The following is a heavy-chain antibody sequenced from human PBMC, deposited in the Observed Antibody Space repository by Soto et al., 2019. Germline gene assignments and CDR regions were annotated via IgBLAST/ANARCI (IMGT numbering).Heavy chain of an antibody. Sequence: QVQLVQSGAEVKKPGSSVKVSCKASGGTFTSYAISGVRQAPGQGLEWVGGIIPIFGTADYAQKFQGRVTITADESTRTAYMELSSLRSEDTAVYYCSTMKGGYQSYYYGMDVWGPGTTCTVSS. D-gene: IGHD3-16*02. CDR3: STMKGGYQSYYYGMDV. J-gene: IGHJ6*02. CDR1: GGTFTSYA. CDR2: IIPIFGTA. V-gene: IGHV1-69*12.